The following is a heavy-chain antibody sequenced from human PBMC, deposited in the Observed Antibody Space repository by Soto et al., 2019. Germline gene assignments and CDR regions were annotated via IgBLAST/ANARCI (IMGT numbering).Heavy chain of an antibody. CDR3: AHSGYPLQLYYFGY. CDR1: GFSLITGGVG. Sequence: GSGPTLVNPTQTLTLTCTFSGFSLITGGVGVGWIRQPPGKALEWLALIYWNGDQRYSPSLRSRLMITKDTSKNQVVLTMTNMDPVDTATYYCAHSGYPLQLYYFGYWGQGTLVTVSS. CDR2: IYWNGDQ. V-gene: IGHV2-5*01. D-gene: IGHD4-4*01. J-gene: IGHJ4*02.